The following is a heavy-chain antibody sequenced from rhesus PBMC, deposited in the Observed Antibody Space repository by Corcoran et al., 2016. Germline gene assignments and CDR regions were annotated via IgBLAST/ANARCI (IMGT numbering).Heavy chain of an antibody. D-gene: IGHD4-35*01. J-gene: IGHJ6*01. CDR2: IYGSGGDP. V-gene: IGHV4S6*01. Sequence: QGQLQESGPGLVKPSETLPLTCAVSGASISSHYWNWIRQPPGKGLEWIGRIYGSGGDPDSNPSLKSRVTISIDTSKNQFSLKLSSVTAADTAVYYCARQIGNYGFLDSWGQGVVVTVSS. CDR1: GASISSHY. CDR3: ARQIGNYGFLDS.